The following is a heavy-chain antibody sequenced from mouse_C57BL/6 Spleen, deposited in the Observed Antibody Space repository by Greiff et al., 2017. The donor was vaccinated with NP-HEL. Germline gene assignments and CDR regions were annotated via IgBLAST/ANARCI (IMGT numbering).Heavy chain of an antibody. Sequence: QVQLQQPGAELVKPGASVKLSCKASGYTFTSYWMHWVKQRPGQGLEWIGMIHPNSGSTNYNEKFKSKATLTVDKSSSTAYMQLSSLTSEDSAVYYCASPQRFGAMDYWGQGTSVTVSS. V-gene: IGHV1-64*01. J-gene: IGHJ4*01. CDR3: ASPQRFGAMDY. CDR2: IHPNSGST. CDR1: GYTFTSYW.